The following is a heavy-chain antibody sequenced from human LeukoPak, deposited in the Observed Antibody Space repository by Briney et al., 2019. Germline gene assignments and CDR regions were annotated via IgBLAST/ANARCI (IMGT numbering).Heavy chain of an antibody. V-gene: IGHV6-1*01. CDR1: GDSVSSNSVT. CDR2: TYYRSAWYN. J-gene: IGHJ5*02. Sequence: SQTLSLTCAISGDSVSSNSVTWNWIRQSPSRGLEWLGRTYYRSAWYNDYAVSVRGRITVNPDTSKNQFSLHLNSVTPEDTAVYYCARRLTQYDCFDPWGQGILVTVSS. D-gene: IGHD2-2*01. CDR3: ARRLTQYDCFDP.